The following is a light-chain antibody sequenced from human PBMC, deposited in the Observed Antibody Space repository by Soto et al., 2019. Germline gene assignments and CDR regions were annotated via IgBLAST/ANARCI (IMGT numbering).Light chain of an antibody. CDR1: QSVSSN. CDR2: GAS. CDR3: QQYNNWPPAFT. Sequence: EIVMTQSPATLSVSPGERATLSCRASQSVSSNLAWYQQKPGQAPRLLIYGASTRATGIPVRFSGSGSGTEFTLTISSLQSEDFAVYYCQQYNNWPPAFTFGPGTKVDIK. J-gene: IGKJ3*01. V-gene: IGKV3-15*01.